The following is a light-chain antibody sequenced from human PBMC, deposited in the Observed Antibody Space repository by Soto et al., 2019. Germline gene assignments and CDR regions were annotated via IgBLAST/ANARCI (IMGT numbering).Light chain of an antibody. V-gene: IGKV4-1*01. Sequence: IVMTQSPDSLSVSLVERATINCKSSQSVLYSPNNKNYLAWYQHKPGQPPKLLVYWASTRESGVPDRFSGSGSGTDFTLTISSLQAEDVAVYYCQQYSVTPRTFGQGTKVDIK. CDR3: QQYSVTPRT. CDR1: QSVLYSPNNKNY. CDR2: WAS. J-gene: IGKJ1*01.